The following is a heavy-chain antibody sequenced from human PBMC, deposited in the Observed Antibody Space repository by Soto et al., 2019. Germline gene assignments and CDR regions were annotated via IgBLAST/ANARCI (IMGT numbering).Heavy chain of an antibody. CDR1: GGSISTYY. D-gene: IGHD3-16*01. V-gene: IGHV4-59*01. CDR3: ARSHSFGGPCNPYYFDF. CDR2: IYASGAT. J-gene: IGHJ4*02. Sequence: PSETLSLTCTVSGGSISTYYWSWIRQPPGGTLEWIGYIYASGATTYNPVLESLVTISVDMPSTEFSLELSSLSAADTAVYYCARSHSFGGPCNPYYFDFWGQGTLVTVSS.